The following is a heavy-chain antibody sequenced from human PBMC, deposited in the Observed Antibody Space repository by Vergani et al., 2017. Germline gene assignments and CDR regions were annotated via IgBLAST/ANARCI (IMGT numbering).Heavy chain of an antibody. J-gene: IGHJ4*02. D-gene: IGHD6-19*01. CDR1: ADSISSGSYY. CDR2: IYYSGLT. Sequence: QLQLQQSGPGLVKPSETLFLTCTVSADSISSGSYYLGWIRQRPGKSLEWIGGIYYSGLTYYNPSLKRRVAISVDTSKNQFSLKVTSVTAADTAVYFCARQRPGSGWSPGDFDDWGQGILVTVSS. CDR3: ARQRPGSGWSPGDFDD. V-gene: IGHV4-39*01.